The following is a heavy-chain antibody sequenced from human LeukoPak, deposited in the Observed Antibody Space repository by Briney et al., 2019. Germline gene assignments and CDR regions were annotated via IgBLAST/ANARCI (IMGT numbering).Heavy chain of an antibody. CDR2: IYYSGST. D-gene: IGHD6-19*01. CDR1: GGSVSSGSYY. V-gene: IGHV4-61*01. J-gene: IGHJ4*02. CDR3: ARVWQWLFAVDY. Sequence: SETLSLTCTVSGGSVSSGSYYWSWIRQPPGKGLVWIGYIYYSGSTNYNPSLKSRVTISVDTSKNQFSLKLSSVTAADTAVYYCARVWQWLFAVDYWGQGTLVTVSS.